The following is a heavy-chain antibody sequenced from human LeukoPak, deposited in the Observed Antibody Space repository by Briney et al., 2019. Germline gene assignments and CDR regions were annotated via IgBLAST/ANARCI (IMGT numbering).Heavy chain of an antibody. J-gene: IGHJ3*02. CDR2: MYYTGST. Sequence: SETLSLTCTVSGGSISSYYWSWIRQPPGKGLEWIGCMYYTGSTNYNPSLKSRVTMSVDTSKNQFSLKLSSVIAADTAVYYCARRRWEPPDAFDIWGQGTMVTVSA. V-gene: IGHV4-59*01. CDR1: GGSISSYY. D-gene: IGHD1-26*01. CDR3: ARRRWEPPDAFDI.